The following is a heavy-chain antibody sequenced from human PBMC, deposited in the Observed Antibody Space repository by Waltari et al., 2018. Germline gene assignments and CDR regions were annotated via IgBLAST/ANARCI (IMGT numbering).Heavy chain of an antibody. CDR1: AVSISTSSYY. J-gene: IGHJ2*01. CDR2: LHFGGSS. V-gene: IGHV4-39*01. CDR3: ATLPIPLELWYFDL. Sequence: QLQLQESGPGLVNPSETLSLTCTVSAVSISTSSYYWGWIRQPPGKGLEWIVILHFGGSSYFNPSLKIRVTISVDTSKNQFSLKLTSVTAADTAVYYCATLPIPLELWYFDLWGRGTLVTVSS. D-gene: IGHD1-7*01.